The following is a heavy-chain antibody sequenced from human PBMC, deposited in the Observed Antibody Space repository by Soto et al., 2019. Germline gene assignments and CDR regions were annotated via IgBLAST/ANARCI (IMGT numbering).Heavy chain of an antibody. V-gene: IGHV3-49*04. CDR2: IRSKAYGGTT. CDR1: GFTFGDYA. CDR3: TAGKLYPSLDFDY. Sequence: PGGSLRLSCTASGFTFGDYAMSWVRQAPGKGLEWVGFIRSKAYGGTTEYAASVKGRFTISRDDSKSIAYLQVNSLKTEDTAVYYCTAGKLYPSLDFDYWGQGTLVTVSS. J-gene: IGHJ4*02. D-gene: IGHD2-8*01.